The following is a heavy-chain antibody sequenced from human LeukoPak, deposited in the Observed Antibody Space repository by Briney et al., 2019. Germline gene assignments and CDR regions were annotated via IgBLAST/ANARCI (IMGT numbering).Heavy chain of an antibody. D-gene: IGHD6-13*01. CDR1: GYNFANGW. CDR3: ARVCRKQHQVLCLDD. CDR2: MNFGDSVTTDADI. J-gene: IGHJ4*02. Sequence: GESLKISCKASGYNFANGWLGWVRQVPGKGLEWMGIMNFGDSVTTDADIRYSPSFQGQVTISADKSISTTYLQWSSLKASDTAIYYCARVCRKQHQVLCLDDWGQGTLVIVSS. V-gene: IGHV5-51*01.